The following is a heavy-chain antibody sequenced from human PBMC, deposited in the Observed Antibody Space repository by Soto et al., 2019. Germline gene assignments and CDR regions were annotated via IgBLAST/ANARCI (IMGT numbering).Heavy chain of an antibody. D-gene: IGHD3-10*01. CDR1: GGTFSSYA. CDR2: IIPIFGTA. V-gene: IGHV1-69*13. J-gene: IGHJ5*02. Sequence: ASVKVSCKASGGTFSSYAISWVRQAPGQGLEWMGGIIPIFGTANYAQKFQGRVTITADESTSTAYMELSSLRSEDTAVYYCARDASSPSMVRGVITTDNWFDPWGQGTLVTVSS. CDR3: ARDASSPSMVRGVITTDNWFDP.